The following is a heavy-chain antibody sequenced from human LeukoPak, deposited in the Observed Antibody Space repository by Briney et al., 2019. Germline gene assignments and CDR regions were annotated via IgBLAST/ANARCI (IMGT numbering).Heavy chain of an antibody. D-gene: IGHD5-12*01. V-gene: IGHV3-7*01. Sequence: QSGGSLRLSCEASGFSFSAAWMAWVRQAPGKGLEWVATIKNDRSDKYYVDSVKGRFTLSRDNAKNSVYLQMNSLRVEDTAVYYCVNLGYSDGGQGTLVTVSS. CDR1: GFSFSAAW. J-gene: IGHJ4*02. CDR3: VNLGYSD. CDR2: IKNDRSDK.